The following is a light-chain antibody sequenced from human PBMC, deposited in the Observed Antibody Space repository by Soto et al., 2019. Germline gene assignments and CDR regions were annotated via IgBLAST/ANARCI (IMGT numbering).Light chain of an antibody. CDR3: KQYAYWPET. V-gene: IGKV1-33*01. CDR2: YSS. CDR1: QDIGYY. Sequence: DIQMTQSPSSLSASVGDRVTITCQASQDIGYYLNWYQQRPGQAPRLLIHYSSTRASDIPARFSGSGSGTNFTLAISSLQSEDFAVYYCKQYAYWPETFGQGTKVDIK. J-gene: IGKJ1*01.